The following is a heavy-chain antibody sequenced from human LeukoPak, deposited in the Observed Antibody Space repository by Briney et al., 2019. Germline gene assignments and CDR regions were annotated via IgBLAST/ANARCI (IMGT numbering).Heavy chain of an antibody. CDR2: IYHSGST. Sequence: SETLSLTCAVSGGSISSSNWWSWVRQPPGKGLEWIGEIYHSGSTNYNPSLKSRVTISVDTPKNQFSLKVSSVTAADTAVYYCARQLDYDFWSGYYFVYWGQGTLVTVSS. V-gene: IGHV4-4*02. J-gene: IGHJ4*02. CDR3: ARQLDYDFWSGYYFVY. D-gene: IGHD3-3*01. CDR1: GGSISSSNW.